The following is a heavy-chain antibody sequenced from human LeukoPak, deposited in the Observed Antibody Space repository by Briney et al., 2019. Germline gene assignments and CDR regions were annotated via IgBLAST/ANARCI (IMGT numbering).Heavy chain of an antibody. CDR1: GFTFRNYA. CDR3: AKDPPSITIFGVVTNYFDY. J-gene: IGHJ4*02. CDR2: ISGSGGST. V-gene: IGHV3-23*01. D-gene: IGHD3-3*01. Sequence: GGSLRLSCATSGFTFRNYAMSWVRQAPGKGLEWVSAISGSGGSTYYADSVKGRFTISRDNSKNTLYLQMNSLRAEDTAVYYCAKDPPSITIFGVVTNYFDYWGQGTLVTVSS.